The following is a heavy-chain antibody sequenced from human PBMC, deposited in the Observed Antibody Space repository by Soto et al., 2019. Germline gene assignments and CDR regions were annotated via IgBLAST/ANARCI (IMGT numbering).Heavy chain of an antibody. CDR2: INPNSGDT. V-gene: IGHV1-2*02. CDR3: AKGGAIVAVLIRVYLYNATDV. D-gene: IGHD5-12*01. Sequence: ASVKVSCKASGYTFTGYYVHWVRQAPGQGLEWMGWINPNSGDTYLAQRFQGRVTMNRDTSIGTAYMELRGLTSDDTAEYYCAKGGAIVAVLIRVYLYNATDVWGPATTVTVSS. CDR1: GYTFTGYY. J-gene: IGHJ6*02.